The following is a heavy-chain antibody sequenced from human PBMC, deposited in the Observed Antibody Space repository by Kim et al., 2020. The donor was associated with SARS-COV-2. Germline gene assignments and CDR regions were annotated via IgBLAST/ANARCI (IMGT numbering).Heavy chain of an antibody. CDR3: ATSIAGAQ. CDR1: GFKFSDYT. D-gene: IGHD1-26*01. V-gene: IGHV3-21*01. J-gene: IGHJ1*01. Sequence: GGSLRLSCAAPGFKFSDYTMIWVRQAPGKGLEWVSSISSTSSHIHYADSVKGRFTISKDNAKNSVYLQMNSLRAEDTAVYYCATSIAGAQWGQGTPVTVSS. CDR2: ISSTSSHI.